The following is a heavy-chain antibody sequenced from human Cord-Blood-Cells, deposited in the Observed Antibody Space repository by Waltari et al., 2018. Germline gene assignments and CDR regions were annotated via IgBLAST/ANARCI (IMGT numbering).Heavy chain of an antibody. CDR3: ASGSWRVVPAADY. CDR2: ISSSSSYI. CDR1: GFTFSSYS. D-gene: IGHD2-2*01. J-gene: IGHJ4*02. Sequence: EVQLVESGGGLVKPGGSLRLSCAASGFTFSSYSMNWVRQAPGKGLEWVSSISSSSSYIYYADSVKGRFTISRDNAKNSLYLQMNSLRAEDTAVYYCASGSWRVVPAADYWGQGTLVTVSS. V-gene: IGHV3-21*01.